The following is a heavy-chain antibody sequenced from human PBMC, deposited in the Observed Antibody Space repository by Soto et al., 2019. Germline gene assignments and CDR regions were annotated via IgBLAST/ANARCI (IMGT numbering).Heavy chain of an antibody. Sequence: PSETLSLTCTVSGGSISSGDYYWSWIRQPPGKGLEWIGYIYYSGSTYYNPSLKSRVTISVDTSKNQFSLKLSSVTAADTAVYYCARDSNIVLVPAAMDWGQGTLVTVSS. J-gene: IGHJ4*02. CDR1: GGSISSGDYY. CDR2: IYYSGST. V-gene: IGHV4-30-4*01. CDR3: ARDSNIVLVPAAMD. D-gene: IGHD2-2*01.